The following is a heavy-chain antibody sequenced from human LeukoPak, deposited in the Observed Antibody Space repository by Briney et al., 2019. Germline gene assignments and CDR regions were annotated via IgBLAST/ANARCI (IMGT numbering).Heavy chain of an antibody. D-gene: IGHD6-19*01. V-gene: IGHV1-2*02. CDR3: ARGASGWSGFAAY. CDR2: INPNSGGT. J-gene: IGHJ4*02. CDR1: GYTFTGYY. Sequence: ASVKVSCKASGYTFTGYYMHWVRQAPGQGLEWMGWINPNSGGTNYAQKFQGRVTMTRDTSISTAYMELSRLRSDDTAVYYCARGASGWSGFAAYWGQGTLVTVSS.